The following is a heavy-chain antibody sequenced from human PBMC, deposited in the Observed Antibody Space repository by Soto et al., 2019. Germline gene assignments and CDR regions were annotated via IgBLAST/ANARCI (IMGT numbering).Heavy chain of an antibody. J-gene: IGHJ6*04. CDR2: IQSGGTT. V-gene: IGHV3-66*01. CDR1: GVTVSSKD. CDR3: ARDDVLCDGGRCYGVPLDF. Sequence: GGALRLSCAGSGVTVSSKDMTWGRQAPGKGLEWVSLIQSGGTTYYADSVKGRFTISRDTSENTLHLQMDSLRVEDTAVYYCARDDVLCDGGRCYGVPLDFRGKGSSVIVSS. D-gene: IGHD2-15*01.